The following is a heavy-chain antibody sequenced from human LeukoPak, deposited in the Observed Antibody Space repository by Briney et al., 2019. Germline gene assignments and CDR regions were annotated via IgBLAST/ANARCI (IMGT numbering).Heavy chain of an antibody. Sequence: PSETLSLTCTVSGGSISSSSYYWGWLRQPPGKGLEWFGSIYYSGSTYYNPSLKSRVTISVDTSKNQFSLKLSSVTAADTAVYYCAAIERGGYDSFNWFDPWGQGTLVTVSS. V-gene: IGHV4-39*07. CDR1: GGSISSSSYY. J-gene: IGHJ5*02. D-gene: IGHD5-12*01. CDR3: AAIERGGYDSFNWFDP. CDR2: IYYSGST.